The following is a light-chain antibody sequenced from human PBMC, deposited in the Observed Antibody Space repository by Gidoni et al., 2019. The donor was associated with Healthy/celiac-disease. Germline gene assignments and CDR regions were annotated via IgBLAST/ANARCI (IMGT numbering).Light chain of an antibody. Sequence: EIVLTQSPATLSLSPGERATLSCRASQSVSSYLAWYQQKPGQAPRLLIYDASNRATGLPARFSGSGSVTDFTLTISSLEPEDFAVYYCQQRSNWPTFGQGTKVEIK. CDR1: QSVSSY. CDR2: DAS. V-gene: IGKV3-11*01. CDR3: QQRSNWPT. J-gene: IGKJ1*01.